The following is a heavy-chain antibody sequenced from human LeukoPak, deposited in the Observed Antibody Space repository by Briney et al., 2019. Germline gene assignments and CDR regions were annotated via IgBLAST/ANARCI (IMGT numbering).Heavy chain of an antibody. CDR2: ISYDGSNK. Sequence: PGGSLRLSCAASGFTFSSYCMHWVRQAPGKGLEWVAVISYDGSNKYYADSVKGRFTISRDNSKNTLYLQMNSLRAEDTAVYYCAKDSGWAFDYWGQGTLVTVSS. D-gene: IGHD6-19*01. CDR1: GFTFSSYC. J-gene: IGHJ4*02. V-gene: IGHV3-30*18. CDR3: AKDSGWAFDY.